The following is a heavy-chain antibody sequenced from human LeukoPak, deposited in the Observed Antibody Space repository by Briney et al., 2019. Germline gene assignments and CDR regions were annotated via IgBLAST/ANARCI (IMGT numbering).Heavy chain of an antibody. J-gene: IGHJ4*02. V-gene: IGHV1-18*01. Sequence: ASVKVSCKASGYTFTSYGISWVRQAPGQGLEWMGWISAYNGNTNYAQKLQGRVTMTTDTSTSTAYMELRSLRSDDTAVYYCARYEAYSSSWPYFDYRGQGTLVTVSS. CDR2: ISAYNGNT. CDR3: ARYEAYSSSWPYFDY. CDR1: GYTFTSYG. D-gene: IGHD6-13*01.